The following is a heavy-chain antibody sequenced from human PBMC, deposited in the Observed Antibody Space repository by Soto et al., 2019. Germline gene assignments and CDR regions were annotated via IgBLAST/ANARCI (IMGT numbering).Heavy chain of an antibody. D-gene: IGHD3-16*01. CDR1: GYTFTGYY. J-gene: IGHJ4*02. CDR2: INPNSGGT. Sequence: ASVRVSCTSSGYTFTGYYMHWVLQAPGQGLEWMGWINPNSGGTNYAQKFQGRVTMTRDTSISTAYMELSRLRSDDTAIYYCAKDRGGEFSSSRYFDYWGQGTLVTAPQ. V-gene: IGHV1-2*02. CDR3: AKDRGGEFSSSRYFDY.